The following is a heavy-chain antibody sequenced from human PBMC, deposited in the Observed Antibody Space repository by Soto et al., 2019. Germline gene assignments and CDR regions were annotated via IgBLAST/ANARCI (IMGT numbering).Heavy chain of an antibody. D-gene: IGHD5-12*01. Sequence: PGGSLRLSCAASGFTFSSYSMNWVRQAPGKGLEWASSISSSSSYIYYADSVKGRFTISRDNAKNSLYLQMNSLRAEDTAVYYCARDVNVEMATMAAFDIWGQGTMVTVSS. V-gene: IGHV3-21*01. CDR2: ISSSSSYI. CDR1: GFTFSSYS. J-gene: IGHJ3*02. CDR3: ARDVNVEMATMAAFDI.